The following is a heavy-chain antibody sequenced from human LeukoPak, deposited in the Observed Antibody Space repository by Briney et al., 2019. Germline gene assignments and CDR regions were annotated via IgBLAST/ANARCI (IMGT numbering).Heavy chain of an antibody. J-gene: IGHJ5*02. Sequence: GGSLRLSCTASGFAVSSNHVTWVRLAPGKGLEWVSIIYSYGSTFYADSVKGRFTISRDNSKNTLYLQMNSLRAEDTAVYYCAVTMVRGHGFDPWGQGTLVTVSS. D-gene: IGHD3-10*01. CDR1: GFAVSSNH. CDR3: AVTMVRGHGFDP. CDR2: IYSYGST. V-gene: IGHV3-66*03.